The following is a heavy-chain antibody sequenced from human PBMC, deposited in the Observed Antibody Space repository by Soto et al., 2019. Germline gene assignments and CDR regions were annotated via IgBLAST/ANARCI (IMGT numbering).Heavy chain of an antibody. V-gene: IGHV3-23*01. CDR2: ISDSGGST. J-gene: IGHJ4*02. Sequence: GGSLRLSCAASGFTFSSYAMSWVRQAPGKGLEWVSAISDSGGSTYYADSVKGRFTISRDNSRNTLYLQMNSLRAEDTAVYYCAKGVVVAAKIDYWGQGTLVTVSS. CDR1: GFTFSSYA. D-gene: IGHD2-15*01. CDR3: AKGVVVAAKIDY.